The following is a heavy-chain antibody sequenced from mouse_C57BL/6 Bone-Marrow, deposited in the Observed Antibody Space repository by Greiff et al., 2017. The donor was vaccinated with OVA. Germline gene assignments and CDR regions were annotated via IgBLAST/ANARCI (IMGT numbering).Heavy chain of an antibody. Sequence: QVQLQQSGAELVRPGASVKLSCKASGYTFTDYYISWVKQRPGQGLEWIARIYPGSGNIYYNEKFKGKATLTAEKSSSTAYMQLSSLTSDDSAVYFCARSERLRDSFDNWGQGTTLTVSS. V-gene: IGHV1-76*01. CDR3: ARSERLRDSFDN. CDR2: IYPGSGNI. CDR1: GYTFTDYY. J-gene: IGHJ2*01. D-gene: IGHD2-2*01.